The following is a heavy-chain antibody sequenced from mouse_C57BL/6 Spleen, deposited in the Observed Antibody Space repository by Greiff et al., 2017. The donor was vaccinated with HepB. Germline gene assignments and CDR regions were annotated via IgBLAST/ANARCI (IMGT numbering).Heavy chain of an antibody. CDR3: ARTGYGRSYPFAY. Sequence: EVQLQQSGPVLVKPGASVKMSCKASGYTFTDYYMNWVKQSHGKSLEWIGVINPYNGGTSYNQKFKGKATLTVDKSSSTAYMELNSLTSEDSAVYYCARTGYGRSYPFAYWGQGTLVTVSA. CDR2: INPYNGGT. CDR1: GYTFTDYY. J-gene: IGHJ3*01. D-gene: IGHD1-1*01. V-gene: IGHV1-19*01.